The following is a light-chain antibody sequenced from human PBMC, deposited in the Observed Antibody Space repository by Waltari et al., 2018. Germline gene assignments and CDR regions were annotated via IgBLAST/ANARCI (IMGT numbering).Light chain of an antibody. CDR2: AAS. V-gene: IGKV1-39*01. CDR1: QSISSY. CDR3: QQSYSTPQSYT. J-gene: IGKJ2*01. Sequence: TQSPATLSASVGDRVTITCRASQSISSYLNWYQQKPGKAPKLLIYAASSLQSGVPSRFSGSGSGTDFTLTISSLQPEDFATYYCQQSYSTPQSYTFGQGTKLEIK.